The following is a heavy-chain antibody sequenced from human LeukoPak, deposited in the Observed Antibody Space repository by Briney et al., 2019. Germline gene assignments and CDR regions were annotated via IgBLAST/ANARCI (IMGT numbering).Heavy chain of an antibody. Sequence: GGSLRLSCAASGFTFSSYAMHWVRQAPGKGLEWVAVISYDGSNKYYADSVKGRFTISRDNSKNTLYLQMNSLRAEDTAEYYCARDGGVVTAIRRAFDIWGQGTMVTVSS. CDR3: ARDGGVVTAIRRAFDI. J-gene: IGHJ3*02. V-gene: IGHV3-30*04. CDR2: ISYDGSNK. CDR1: GFTFSSYA. D-gene: IGHD2-21*02.